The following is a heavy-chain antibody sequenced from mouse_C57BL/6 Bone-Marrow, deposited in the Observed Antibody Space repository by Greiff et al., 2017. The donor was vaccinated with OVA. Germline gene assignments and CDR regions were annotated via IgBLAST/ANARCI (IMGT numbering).Heavy chain of an antibody. D-gene: IGHD1-1*01. CDR1: GFTFSSYA. CDR3: ARVYYYGSSYRFAY. Sequence: EVKVEESGGGLVKPGGSLKLSCAASGFTFSSYAMSWVRQTPEKRLEWVATISDGGSYTYYPDNVKGRFTISRDNAKNNLYLQMSHLKSEDTAMYYCARVYYYGSSYRFAYWGQGTLVTVSA. CDR2: ISDGGSYT. J-gene: IGHJ3*01. V-gene: IGHV5-4*03.